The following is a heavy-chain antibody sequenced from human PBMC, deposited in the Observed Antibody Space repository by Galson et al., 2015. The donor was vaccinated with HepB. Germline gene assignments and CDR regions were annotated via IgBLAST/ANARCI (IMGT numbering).Heavy chain of an antibody. D-gene: IGHD4-17*01. Sequence: PALVKPTQTLTLTCTFSGFSLSTSGMCVSWIRQPPGKALEWLALIDWDDDKYYSTSLKTRLTISKDTSKNQVVLTMTNMDPVDTATYYCARTLSMTTVTRTERRYYYYYGMDVWGQGTTVTVSS. V-gene: IGHV2-70*01. CDR2: IDWDDDK. J-gene: IGHJ6*02. CDR1: GFSLSTSGMC. CDR3: ARTLSMTTVTRTERRYYYYYGMDV.